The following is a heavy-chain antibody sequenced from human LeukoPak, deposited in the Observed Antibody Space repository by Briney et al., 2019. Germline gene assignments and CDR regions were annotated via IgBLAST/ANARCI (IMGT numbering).Heavy chain of an antibody. Sequence: GGSLRLSCAASGFTFSSNSMNWVRQAPGKGLGWVPSISSSSSYIYYADSVKGRFTISRDNAKNSLYLQMNSLRAEDTAVYYCARDQWFGELFCHDAFDIWGQGTMVTVSS. CDR2: ISSSSSYI. D-gene: IGHD3-10*01. CDR1: GFTFSSNS. V-gene: IGHV3-21*01. J-gene: IGHJ3*02. CDR3: ARDQWFGELFCHDAFDI.